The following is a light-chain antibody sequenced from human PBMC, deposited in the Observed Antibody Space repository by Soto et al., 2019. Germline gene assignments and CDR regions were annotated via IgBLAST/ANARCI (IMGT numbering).Light chain of an antibody. CDR1: QSVSGNY. Sequence: EIVLTQSPGTLSLYPGERATLSCRASQSVSGNYLAWYQQKPGQAPRLLIYGASSRDTGIPERFSGSGSGTDFTLTISRLEPADFVVYYCQQQGSTYPTTFGQGTKLEIK. CDR2: GAS. CDR3: QQQGSTYPTT. J-gene: IGKJ2*01. V-gene: IGKV3-20*01.